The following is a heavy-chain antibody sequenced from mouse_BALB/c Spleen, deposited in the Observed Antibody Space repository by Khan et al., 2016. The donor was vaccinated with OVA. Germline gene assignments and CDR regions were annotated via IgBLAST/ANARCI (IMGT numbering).Heavy chain of an antibody. J-gene: IGHJ3*01. CDR3: ARHRFTSAAAWFAY. CDR1: GFTFSSYG. CDR2: ISNGGSYT. Sequence: DVQLVESGGDLVKPGGSLKLSCEASGFTFSSYGMSWVRQTPDKRLEWVATISNGGSYTYYPDSVKGRLTISRDNAKNTLYRQMSSLKSEDTAMYYCARHRFTSAAAWFAYWGQGTLVTVSA. D-gene: IGHD1-2*01. V-gene: IGHV5-6*01.